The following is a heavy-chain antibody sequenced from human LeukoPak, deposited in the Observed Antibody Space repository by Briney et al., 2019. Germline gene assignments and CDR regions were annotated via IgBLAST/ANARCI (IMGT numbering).Heavy chain of an antibody. CDR1: GYTFTDYY. CDR3: ARDAEY. J-gene: IGHJ4*02. CDR2: INPITGGT. Sequence: ASVKVSCKASGYTFTDYYLHWVRQAPGQGVEWVGWINPITGGTNYAQKFQGRVTMTRDTSISTAYMELSSLRSDDTAVFYCARDAEYWGQGTLVTVSS. V-gene: IGHV1-2*02.